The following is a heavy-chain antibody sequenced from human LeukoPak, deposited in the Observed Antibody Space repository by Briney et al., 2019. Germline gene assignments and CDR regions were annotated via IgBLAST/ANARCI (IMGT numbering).Heavy chain of an antibody. CDR2: IYYSGST. Sequence: SETLSLTCTVFGGSISSSSYYWGWIRQPPGKGLEWIGSIYYSGSTYYNPSLKSRVTISVDTSKNQFSLKLSSVTAADTAVYYCARDREGALYWGQGTLVTVSS. V-gene: IGHV4-39*07. CDR3: ARDREGALY. D-gene: IGHD1-26*01. CDR1: GGSISSSSYY. J-gene: IGHJ4*02.